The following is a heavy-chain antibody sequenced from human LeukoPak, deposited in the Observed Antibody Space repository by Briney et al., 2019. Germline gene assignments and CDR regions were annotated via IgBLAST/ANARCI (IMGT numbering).Heavy chain of an antibody. CDR1: GFTVSNTY. CDR3: ARGGFHNSGSYWNAFDV. V-gene: IGHV3-66*01. D-gene: IGHD1-26*01. J-gene: IGHJ3*01. Sequence: GGSLRLSCAASGFTVSNTYMSWVRQAPGKGLEWVSVIYSGGSTYYADSATGRFTMSGDYFSNTLYLEMNSLRVDDTALYYCARGGFHNSGSYWNAFDVWGQGTMVTVSS. CDR2: IYSGGST.